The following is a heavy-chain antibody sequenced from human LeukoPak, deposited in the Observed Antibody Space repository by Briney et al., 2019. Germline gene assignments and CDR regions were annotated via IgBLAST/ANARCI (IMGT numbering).Heavy chain of an antibody. Sequence: PSETLSLTCTVSGGSISSYYWSWIRQPAGKGLEWSGRIYTSGSTNYNPSLKSRVTMSVDTSKNQFSLKLSSVTAADTAVYYCARGLVVPADPPGTYYYYMDVWGKGTTVTVSS. J-gene: IGHJ6*03. CDR3: ARGLVVPADPPGTYYYYMDV. CDR1: GGSISSYY. D-gene: IGHD2-2*01. CDR2: IYTSGST. V-gene: IGHV4-4*07.